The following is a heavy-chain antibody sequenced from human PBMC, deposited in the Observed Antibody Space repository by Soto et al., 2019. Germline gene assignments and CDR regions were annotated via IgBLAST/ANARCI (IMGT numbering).Heavy chain of an antibody. CDR1: GGTFSSYT. D-gene: IGHD2-2*01. CDR3: ARDDVVPAAVPLNGWFDP. Sequence: QVQLVQSGAEVKKPGSSVKVSCKASGGTFSSYTISWVRQAPGQGLEWMGRIIPILGIANYAQKFQGRDTITADKSTSTAYMELSSLRSEDTAVYYCARDDVVPAAVPLNGWFDPWGQGTLVIVSS. V-gene: IGHV1-69*08. CDR2: IIPILGIA. J-gene: IGHJ5*02.